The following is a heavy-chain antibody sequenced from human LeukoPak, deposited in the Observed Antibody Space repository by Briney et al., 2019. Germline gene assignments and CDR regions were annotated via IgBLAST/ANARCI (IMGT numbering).Heavy chain of an antibody. J-gene: IGHJ5*02. V-gene: IGHV4-59*08. D-gene: IGHD2-21*02. Sequence: SETLSLTCTVSGGSISSYYWSWIRQPPGKGLEWIGYIYYSGSTNYNPSLKGRVTISVDTSKNQFSLKLSSVTAADTAVYYCARHRVGGGDCYGCAGWFDPWGQGTLVTVSS. CDR3: ARHRVGGGDCYGCAGWFDP. CDR1: GGSISSYY. CDR2: IYYSGST.